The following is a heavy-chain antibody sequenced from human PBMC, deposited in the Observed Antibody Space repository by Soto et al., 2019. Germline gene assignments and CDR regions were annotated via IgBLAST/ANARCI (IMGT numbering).Heavy chain of an antibody. CDR1: GGSISSGGYY. V-gene: IGHV4-31*03. CDR3: ARAPGRAYCGGDCYSYYFDY. Sequence: SETLSLTCTVSGGSISSGGYYWSWIRQHPGKGLEWIGYIYYSGSTYYNPSLKSRVTISVDTSKNQFSLKLSSVTAADTAVYYCARAPGRAYCGGDCYSYYFDYWGQGTLVTVSS. CDR2: IYYSGST. J-gene: IGHJ4*02. D-gene: IGHD2-21*02.